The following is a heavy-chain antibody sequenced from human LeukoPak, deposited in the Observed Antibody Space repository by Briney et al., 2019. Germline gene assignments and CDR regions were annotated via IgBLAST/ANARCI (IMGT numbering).Heavy chain of an antibody. J-gene: IGHJ4*02. V-gene: IGHV4-39*01. Sequence: PSETLSLTCTVSGGSISIGGYYWGWIRQPPGKGLEWIGSIYYSGSTYYNPSLKSRVTISVDTSKNQFSLKLSSVTAADTAVYYCARHPSIYYDSSGYYDYWGQGTLVTVSS. CDR1: GGSISIGGYY. CDR3: ARHPSIYYDSSGYYDY. D-gene: IGHD3-22*01. CDR2: IYYSGST.